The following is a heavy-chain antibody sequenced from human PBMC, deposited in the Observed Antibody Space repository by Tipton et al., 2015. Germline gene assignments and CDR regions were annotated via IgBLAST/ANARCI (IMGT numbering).Heavy chain of an antibody. CDR2: ISQSGNT. V-gene: IGHV4-4*02. D-gene: IGHD3-9*01. CDR1: GGSISSTNW. J-gene: IGHJ4*02. Sequence: GLVKPSETLSLTCAVSGGSISSTNWWTWVRQPPGKGLEWIGEISQSGNTNYNPSLKSRVTISADKSKNQFSLKLTSVTAADTAVYYCACQDYDSLTRDYQTVDYWGQGTLVTVSS. CDR3: ACQDYDSLTRDYQTVDY.